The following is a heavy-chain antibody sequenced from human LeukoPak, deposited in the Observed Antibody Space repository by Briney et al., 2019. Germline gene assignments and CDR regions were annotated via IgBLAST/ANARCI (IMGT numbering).Heavy chain of an antibody. Sequence: PSETLSLTCTVSGGSISSSSYYWGWIRQPPGKWLEWIGSIYYSGSTYYNPSLKSRVTISVDTSKNQFSLKLSSVTAADTAVYYCARCTTVTTDYYYGMDVWGQGTTVTVSS. CDR2: IYYSGST. V-gene: IGHV4-39*01. D-gene: IGHD4-17*01. J-gene: IGHJ6*02. CDR1: GGSISSSSYY. CDR3: ARCTTVTTDYYYGMDV.